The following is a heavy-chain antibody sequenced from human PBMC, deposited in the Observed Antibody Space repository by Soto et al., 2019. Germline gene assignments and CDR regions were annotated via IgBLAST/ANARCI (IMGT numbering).Heavy chain of an antibody. D-gene: IGHD5-18*01. CDR2: INHSGST. CDR1: GVSFSGYY. V-gene: IGHV4-34*01. J-gene: IGHJ4*02. Sequence: SETLSLTCAVYGVSFSGYYWSWIRQPPGKGLEWIGEINHSGSTNYNPSLKSRVTISVDTSKNQFSLKLSSVTAADTAVYYCARRRGYSYACDYWGQGTLVTVSS. CDR3: ARRRGYSYACDY.